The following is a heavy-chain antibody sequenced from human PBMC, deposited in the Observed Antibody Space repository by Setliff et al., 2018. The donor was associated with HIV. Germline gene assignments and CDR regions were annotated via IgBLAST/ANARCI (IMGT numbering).Heavy chain of an antibody. J-gene: IGHJ4*02. Sequence: PGGSLRLSCGASGFSFGNHWMSWVRQAPGKGLEWVANIKQDGSEKYYVDSVKGRFTISRDNAKNSLYLQMNSLRAEDTAVYYCAQITVMGYWGQGTLVTVSS. CDR2: IKQDGSEK. D-gene: IGHD4-4*01. V-gene: IGHV3-7*01. CDR3: AQITVMGY. CDR1: GFSFGNHW.